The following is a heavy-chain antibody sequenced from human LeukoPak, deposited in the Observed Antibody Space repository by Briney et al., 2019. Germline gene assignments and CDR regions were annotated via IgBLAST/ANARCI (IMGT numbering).Heavy chain of an antibody. Sequence: SVKVSCKASGGTFSSYTISWVRQAPGQGLEWMGRIIPILGIANYAQKFQGRVTITADKPTSTAYMELSSLRSEDTAVYYCARASVVGATPFDPWGQGTLVTVSS. CDR2: IIPILGIA. CDR1: GGTFSSYT. CDR3: ARASVVGATPFDP. V-gene: IGHV1-69*02. D-gene: IGHD1-26*01. J-gene: IGHJ5*02.